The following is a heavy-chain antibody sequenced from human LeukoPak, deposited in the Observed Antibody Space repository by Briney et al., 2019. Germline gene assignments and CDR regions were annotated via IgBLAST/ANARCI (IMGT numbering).Heavy chain of an antibody. J-gene: IGHJ5*02. CDR3: ATRRGYSGYDP. Sequence: SETLSLTCTVSGGSVSSGSYYWSWIRQPPGKGLEWIGYIYYSGSTNYNPSLKSRVTISIGTSKNQFSLKLSSVAAADTAVYYCATRRGYSGYDPWGQGTLVTVSP. CDR2: IYYSGST. CDR1: GGSVSSGSYY. D-gene: IGHD5-12*01. V-gene: IGHV4-61*01.